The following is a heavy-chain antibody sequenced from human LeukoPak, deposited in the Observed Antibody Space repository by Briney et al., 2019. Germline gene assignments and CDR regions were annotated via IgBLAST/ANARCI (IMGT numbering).Heavy chain of an antibody. CDR3: ARSHSNWNYLGSFDY. CDR1: GGSFSGYY. J-gene: IGHJ4*02. CDR2: IYYSGST. Sequence: SETLSLTCAVYGGSFSGYYWSWIRQPPGKGLEWIGSIYYSGSTYYNPSLKSRVTISVDTSKNQFSLKLSSVTAADTAVYYCARSHSNWNYLGSFDYWGQGALVTVSS. D-gene: IGHD1-7*01. V-gene: IGHV4-34*01.